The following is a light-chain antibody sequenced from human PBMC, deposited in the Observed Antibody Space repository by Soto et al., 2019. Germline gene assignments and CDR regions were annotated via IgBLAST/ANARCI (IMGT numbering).Light chain of an antibody. V-gene: IGKV3-20*01. CDR1: QSVSSSY. J-gene: IGKJ2*01. CDR3: QQYGSSPLYI. CDR2: GAS. Sequence: EIGLTQSPGTLSLPPGERATLSCRASQSVSSSYLAWYQQKPGQAPRLLIYGASSRATGIPDRFSGSGSGTDFTLTISRLEPEDFAVYYCQQYGSSPLYIFGQGTKLEIK.